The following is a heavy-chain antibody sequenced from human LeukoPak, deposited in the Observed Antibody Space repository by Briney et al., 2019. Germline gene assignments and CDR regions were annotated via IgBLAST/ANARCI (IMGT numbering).Heavy chain of an antibody. D-gene: IGHD4-23*01. CDR3: SRGDYGVNPDY. V-gene: IGHV1-18*01. CDR2: ISGYNGNT. CDR1: GYTFTNYG. J-gene: IGHJ4*02. Sequence: ASVKVSCKASGYTFTNYGINWVRQAPGQGLEWMGWISGYNGNTNYAQKLQGRVTMTTDTSTTTAYMELRSLTSDDTAMYYFSRGDYGVNPDYWGQGTLLSVSS.